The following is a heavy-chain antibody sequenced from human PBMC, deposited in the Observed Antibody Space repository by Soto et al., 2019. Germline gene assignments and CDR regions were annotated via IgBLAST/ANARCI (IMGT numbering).Heavy chain of an antibody. V-gene: IGHV3-23*01. Sequence: EVQLLESGGGLVQPGGSLRLSCAASGFTFSSYAMSWVPQAPGKGLEWVSAISGSGGSTYYADSVKGRFTISRDNSKNTLYLQMNSLRAEDTAVYYCAKDTYYDFWSGWGFDYWGQGTLVTVSS. D-gene: IGHD3-3*01. CDR2: ISGSGGST. CDR1: GFTFSSYA. CDR3: AKDTYYDFWSGWGFDY. J-gene: IGHJ4*02.